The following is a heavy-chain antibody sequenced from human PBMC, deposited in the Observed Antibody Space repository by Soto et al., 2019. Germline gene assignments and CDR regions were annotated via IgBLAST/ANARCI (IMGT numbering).Heavy chain of an antibody. CDR1: GFTFSGYS. V-gene: IGHV3-21*01. D-gene: IGHD2-8*01. CDR2: ISGPSIYI. CDR3: ARGFRNGFDV. Sequence: EVQLVESGGGLVKPGGSLRLSCVASGFTFSGYSINWVRQAPGKGLEWVSYISGPSIYIYYADSVTGRVTISRDNAKRAVYLQMNSLRAEDTAVYYCARGFRNGFDVWGQGTTVSVSS. J-gene: IGHJ6*02.